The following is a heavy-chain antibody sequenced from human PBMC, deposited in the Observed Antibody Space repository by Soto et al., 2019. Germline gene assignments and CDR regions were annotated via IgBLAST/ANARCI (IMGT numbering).Heavy chain of an antibody. CDR3: ARSGYSSSWDGDPRIYYYYYGRDV. Sequence: QVQLVQSGAEVKKPGASVKVSCKASGYTFTSYGISWVRQAPGQGLEWMGWISAYNGNTNYAQKLQGRVTMTTDTSTSTAYMELRSLRSDDTAVYYCARSGYSSSWDGDPRIYYYYYGRDVWGQGTTVTVAS. CDR2: ISAYNGNT. D-gene: IGHD6-13*01. CDR1: GYTFTSYG. V-gene: IGHV1-18*04. J-gene: IGHJ6*02.